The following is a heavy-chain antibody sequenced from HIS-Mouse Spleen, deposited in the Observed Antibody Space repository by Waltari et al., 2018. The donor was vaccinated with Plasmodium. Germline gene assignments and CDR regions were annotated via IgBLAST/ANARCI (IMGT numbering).Heavy chain of an antibody. J-gene: IGHJ4*02. CDR1: GGSFSDYY. CDR2: INHSGST. CDR3: ARGPGYSSGWYYFDY. D-gene: IGHD6-19*01. V-gene: IGHV4-34*01. Sequence: QVQLQQWGAGLLKPSENLSLTCAVYGGSFSDYYWSWIRQPPGKGLEWIGEINHSGSTNYNPSLKSRVTISVDTSKNQFSLKLSSVTAADTAVYYCARGPGYSSGWYYFDYWGQGTLVTVSS.